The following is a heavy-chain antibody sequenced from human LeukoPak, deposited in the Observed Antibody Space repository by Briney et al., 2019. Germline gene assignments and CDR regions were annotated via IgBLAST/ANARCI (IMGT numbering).Heavy chain of an antibody. Sequence: SETLSLTCTVSGGSISSYYWSWIRQPPVKGLEWIGYIYYSGSTNYNPSLKSRVTISVDTSKNQFSLKLSSVTAADTAVYYCARENVFIDYWGQGTLVTVSS. CDR3: ARENVFIDY. J-gene: IGHJ4*02. CDR2: IYYSGST. CDR1: GGSISSYY. V-gene: IGHV4-59*01. D-gene: IGHD1-1*01.